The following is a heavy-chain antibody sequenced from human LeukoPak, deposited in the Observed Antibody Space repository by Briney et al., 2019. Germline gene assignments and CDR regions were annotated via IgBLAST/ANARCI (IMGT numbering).Heavy chain of an antibody. CDR2: ITNSGGST. CDR1: GFTFSSYA. CDR3: ARSLYYYGMDV. Sequence: GGSLRLSCAASGFTFSSYAMHWVRQAPGKGLEWVSTITNSGGSTYYVDSVKGRFTISRDNSKNTLYLQMNSLRSEDTAVYYCARSLYYYGMDVWGQGTTVTVSS. V-gene: IGHV3-23*01. J-gene: IGHJ6*02.